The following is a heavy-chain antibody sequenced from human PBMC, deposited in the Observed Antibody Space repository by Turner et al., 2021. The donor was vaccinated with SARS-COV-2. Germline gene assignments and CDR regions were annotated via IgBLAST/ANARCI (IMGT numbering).Heavy chain of an antibody. Sequence: EVQLVQSGAAVKKPGESLKIYCKGSGYTFTSHWIAWVRQMPGTGLEGMGIIYPGDSDAKYSPSFQGQVTFSGDKSISTAYLQWSSLTASDTAMDDCARRGDRYYGSEYYFDYWGQGTLVTVSS. CDR1: GYTFTSHW. CDR3: ARRGDRYYGSEYYFDY. J-gene: IGHJ4*02. D-gene: IGHD3-3*01. V-gene: IGHV5-51*03. CDR2: IYPGDSDA.